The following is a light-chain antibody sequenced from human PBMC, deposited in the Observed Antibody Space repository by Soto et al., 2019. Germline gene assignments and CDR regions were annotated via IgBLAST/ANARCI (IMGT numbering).Light chain of an antibody. CDR2: GAS. V-gene: IGKV3-15*01. CDR3: QQYNNWPPIT. Sequence: ETVLTQSPGTLSLSPGERATLSCRASQSVSSSSLAWYQQRPGQAPRLRIYGASTRATGIPARFSGSGSGTEFTLTISSLQSEDFAVYYCQQYNNWPPITFGQGTRLEIK. CDR1: QSVSSS. J-gene: IGKJ5*01.